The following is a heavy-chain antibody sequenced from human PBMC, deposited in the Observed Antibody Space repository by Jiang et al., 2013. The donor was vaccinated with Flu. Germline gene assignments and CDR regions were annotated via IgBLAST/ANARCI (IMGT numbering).Heavy chain of an antibody. Sequence: SGAEVKKPGASVKVSCKASGYTFTSYAMHWVRQAPGQRLEWMGWINAGNGNTKYSQKFQGRVTITRDTSASTAYMELSSLRSEDTAVYYCARGPKLERRDAFDIWGQGTMVTVSS. D-gene: IGHD1-1*01. CDR2: INAGNGNT. CDR1: GYTFTSYA. J-gene: IGHJ3*02. CDR3: ARGPKLERRDAFDI. V-gene: IGHV1-3*01.